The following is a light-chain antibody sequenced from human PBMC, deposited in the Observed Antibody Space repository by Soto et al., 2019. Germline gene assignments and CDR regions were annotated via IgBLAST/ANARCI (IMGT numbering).Light chain of an antibody. CDR3: QQYNSWTPYT. CDR1: ESVSSN. CDR2: GAS. V-gene: IGKV3-15*01. J-gene: IGKJ2*01. Sequence: EIVLTQSPRTLSLSPGERATVSCRASESVSSNLAWYQQKAGQAPRLLIYGASTRATGIPARFSGSGSGTEFTLTISTLQSEDVAIYYCQQYNSWTPYTFGQGTKVDIK.